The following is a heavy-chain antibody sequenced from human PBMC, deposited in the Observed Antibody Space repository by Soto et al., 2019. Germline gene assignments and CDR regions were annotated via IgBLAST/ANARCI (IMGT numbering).Heavy chain of an antibody. CDR3: ARLPKGSTVTS. D-gene: IGHD4-17*01. J-gene: IGHJ4*02. CDR2: ITSSGDSI. CDR1: GFGFSDYS. V-gene: IGHV3-48*02. Sequence: EVQLLESGGGLVHPGGSLRLSCVASGFGFSDYSMHWVRQAPGKGLEWVSYITSSGDSIYYADSIKGRFTVSRDNAKNSWFLQMNSLREDDTAVYYCARLPKGSTVTSWGQGTLVTVSS.